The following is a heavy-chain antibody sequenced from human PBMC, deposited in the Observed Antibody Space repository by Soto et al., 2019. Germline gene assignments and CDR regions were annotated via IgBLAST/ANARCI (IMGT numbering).Heavy chain of an antibody. V-gene: IGHV4-59*01. J-gene: IGHJ1*01. CDR2: TSYTGNT. Sequence: SETLSPTCIVSCGPITSYRWSCIRQFPGEGLEWIAYTSYTGNTNYNTSIKSRVTKSMDTSKKQLSLKLTSMTVADTAVYYCARDMHAGFTHYFEPWGQVNLVTVPQ. D-gene: IGHD2-8*01. CDR1: CGPITSYR. CDR3: ARDMHAGFTHYFEP.